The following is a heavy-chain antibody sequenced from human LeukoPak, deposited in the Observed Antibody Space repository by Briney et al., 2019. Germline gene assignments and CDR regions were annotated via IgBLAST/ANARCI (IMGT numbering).Heavy chain of an antibody. CDR3: ARPSYSSGSFFDY. V-gene: IGHV3-7*05. CDR1: GFTYSTYW. J-gene: IGHJ4*02. Sequence: PRGSLTLSCAASGFTYSTYWMGWVRQAPGKGLEWVANINRDGGERYYVDSVRGRFTISRDNAKNSLYLEMNSLRADDTAVYYCARPSYSSGSFFDYWGQGTLVTVSS. D-gene: IGHD3-10*01. CDR2: INRDGGER.